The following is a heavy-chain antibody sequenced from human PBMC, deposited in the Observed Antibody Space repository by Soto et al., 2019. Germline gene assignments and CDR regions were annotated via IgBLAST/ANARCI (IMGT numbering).Heavy chain of an antibody. D-gene: IGHD6-6*01. CDR3: AAESSSSTLYYYYGMDV. CDR1: GGTFSSYA. J-gene: IGHJ6*02. V-gene: IGHV1-69*13. CDR2: IIPIFGTA. Sequence: SVKVSCKASGGTFSSYAISWVRQAPGQGLEWMGGIIPIFGTANYAQKFQGRVTIAADESTSTAYMELSSLRSEDTAVYYCAAESSSSTLYYYYGMDVWGQGTTVTVSS.